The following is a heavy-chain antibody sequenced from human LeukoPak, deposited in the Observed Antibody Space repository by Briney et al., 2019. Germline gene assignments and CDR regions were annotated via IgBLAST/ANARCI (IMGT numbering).Heavy chain of an antibody. V-gene: IGHV4-4*02. J-gene: IGHJ5*02. D-gene: IGHD3-22*01. CDR3: ARDPPLYYYDSSGFLFDP. CDR1: GGSLSSSKW. Sequence: SGTLSLTCAVSGGSLSSSKWWSWVLQPPGMGLEWIVEIYHSGSTNYNPSFKSRVTISVDTSKNQFSLKLSSVTAADTAVYYCARDPPLYYYDSSGFLFDPWGQGTLVPVSS. CDR2: IYHSGST.